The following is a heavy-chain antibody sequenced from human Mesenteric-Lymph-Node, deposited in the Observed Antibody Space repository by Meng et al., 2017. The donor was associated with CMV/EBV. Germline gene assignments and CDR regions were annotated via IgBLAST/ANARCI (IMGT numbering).Heavy chain of an antibody. Sequence: GGPLRLSCAASGFTFSSYAMSWVRQAPGKGLEWVSAISGSGGSTYYADSVKGRFTISRDNSKNTLYLQMNSLRAEDTAVYYCAKDLGCSSTSCYRGRAPFDYWGQGTLVTVSS. V-gene: IGHV3-23*01. J-gene: IGHJ4*02. D-gene: IGHD2-2*01. CDR3: AKDLGCSSTSCYRGRAPFDY. CDR1: GFTFSSYA. CDR2: ISGSGGST.